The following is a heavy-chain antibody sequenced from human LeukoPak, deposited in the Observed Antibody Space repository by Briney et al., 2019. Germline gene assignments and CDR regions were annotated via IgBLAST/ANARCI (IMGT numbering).Heavy chain of an antibody. V-gene: IGHV3-74*01. J-gene: IGHJ4*02. CDR3: ARTTYSSGWTMDN. Sequence: GGSLRPSGAASGFIFSNYWMHWVRQAPGKGLVWVSRINSDGSGTSYADSVKGRFTISRDNAKNTLYVQMNSLRAEDTAVYYCARTTYSSGWTMDNWGQGTLVTVSS. D-gene: IGHD6-19*01. CDR1: GFIFSNYW. CDR2: INSDGSGT.